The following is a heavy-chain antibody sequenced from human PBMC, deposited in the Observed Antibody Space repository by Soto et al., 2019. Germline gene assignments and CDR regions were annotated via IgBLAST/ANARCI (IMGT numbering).Heavy chain of an antibody. V-gene: IGHV3-33*01. D-gene: IGHD5-18*01. CDR2: IWFDGSRT. CDR3: ARIVDTAGMDA. CDR1: GFTFSTYG. J-gene: IGHJ6*02. Sequence: QVRLVESGGGVVQPGRSLRLSCEASGFTFSTYGMHWVRQAPGKGLEWVAVIWFDGSRTYYADSVKGRFTISRDNSKNTLFLQMNSVTAEDTAVYFCARIVDTAGMDAWGQGTTVIVSS.